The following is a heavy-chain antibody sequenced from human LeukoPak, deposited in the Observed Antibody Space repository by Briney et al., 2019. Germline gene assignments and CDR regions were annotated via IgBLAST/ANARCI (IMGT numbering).Heavy chain of an antibody. Sequence: SETLSLTCTVSGGSISSSSYYWGWIRQPPGKGLECIGSIYYSGSTYYSPSLKSRVTISLDTSRNQFSLKLNSVTAADTAVYYCARGVNSGYFDYCGQGTLVTVSS. CDR1: GGSISSSSYY. CDR2: IYYSGST. D-gene: IGHD1-26*01. CDR3: ARGVNSGYFDY. J-gene: IGHJ4*03. V-gene: IGHV4-39*07.